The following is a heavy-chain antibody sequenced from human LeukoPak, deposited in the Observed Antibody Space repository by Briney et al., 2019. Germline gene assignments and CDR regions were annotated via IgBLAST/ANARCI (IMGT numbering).Heavy chain of an antibody. V-gene: IGHV3-21*01. J-gene: IGHJ3*02. CDR3: ARDFADTAMGDAFDI. D-gene: IGHD5-18*01. CDR2: ISSSSSYI. Sequence: PGGSLRLSCAASGFTFTSYSMNWVRQAPGKGLEWVSSISSSSSYIYYADSVKGRFTISRDNAKNSLYLQMNSLRAEDTAVYYCARDFADTAMGDAFDIWGQGTMVTVSS. CDR1: GFTFTSYS.